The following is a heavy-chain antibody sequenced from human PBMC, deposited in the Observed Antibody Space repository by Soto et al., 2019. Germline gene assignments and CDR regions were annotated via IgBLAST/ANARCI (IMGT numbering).Heavy chain of an antibody. CDR2: ISCNSKSK. CDR3: AKDIDSSGRVYSAKDV. J-gene: IGHJ6*01. CDR1: GFMFADYA. D-gene: IGHD3-22*01. V-gene: IGHV3-9*01. Sequence: EVQLVESGGTLGQPGRSLRLSCATSGFMFADYAMHWVRQAPGKGLEWVSGISCNSKSKYYADAGRGRFTISRANAKKSLYLHMNTLSADDTALYYCAKDIDSSGRVYSAKDVWGQGNTVTVSS.